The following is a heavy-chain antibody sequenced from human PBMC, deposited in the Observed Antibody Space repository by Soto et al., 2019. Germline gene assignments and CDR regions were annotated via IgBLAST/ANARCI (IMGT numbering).Heavy chain of an antibody. CDR1: GFTFSSYA. D-gene: IGHD3-10*01. Sequence: EVQLLESGGGLVQPGSLRLSCAASGFTFSSYAMSWVRQAPGKGLEWVSAISGSGGSTYYADSVKGRFTISRDNSKNTLYLQMNSLRAEDTAVYYCAKNPRGDPDYWGQGTLVTVSS. CDR3: AKNPRGDPDY. J-gene: IGHJ4*02. CDR2: ISGSGGST. V-gene: IGHV3-23*01.